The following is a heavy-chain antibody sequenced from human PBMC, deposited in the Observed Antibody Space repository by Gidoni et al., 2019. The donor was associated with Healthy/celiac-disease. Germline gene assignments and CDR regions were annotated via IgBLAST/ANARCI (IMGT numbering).Heavy chain of an antibody. J-gene: IGHJ4*02. D-gene: IGHD3-9*01. CDR1: GGSISSSSYY. CDR2: IYYSGGT. V-gene: IGHV4-39*01. CDR3: ARHGSHPLRYFDWVGLTSFDY. Sequence: QLQLQESGPGLVKPSETLSLTCTVSGGSISSSSYYWGWIRQPPGKGLEWIGSIYYSGGTYYNPARKSRVTISVDTSKNQFSLKLSSVTAADTAVYYCARHGSHPLRYFDWVGLTSFDYWGQGTLVTVSS.